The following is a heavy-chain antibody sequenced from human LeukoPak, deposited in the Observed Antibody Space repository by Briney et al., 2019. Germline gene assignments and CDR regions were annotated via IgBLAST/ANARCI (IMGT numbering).Heavy chain of an antibody. CDR1: GYTFTSYA. J-gene: IGHJ4*02. D-gene: IGHD6-19*01. V-gene: IGHV1-3*01. CDR2: INAGNGNT. Sequence: ASVKVSCKASGYTFTSYAMHWVRQAPGQRLEWMGWINAGNGNTKYSQKFQGRVTITRDTSASTAYMELSSLRSEDTAVYYCARVLEDSSGRPPLNYWGQGTLVTVSS. CDR3: ARVLEDSSGRPPLNY.